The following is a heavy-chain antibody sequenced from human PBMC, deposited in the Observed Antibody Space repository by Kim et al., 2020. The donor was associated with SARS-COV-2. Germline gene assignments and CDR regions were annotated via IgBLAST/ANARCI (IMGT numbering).Heavy chain of an antibody. V-gene: IGHV3-48*02. Sequence: ADAVKGRFTISRDNAKNSLYLQMNSLRDEDTAVYYCARDLVGATSLEVDYWGQGTLVTVSS. D-gene: IGHD1-26*01. J-gene: IGHJ4*02. CDR3: ARDLVGATSLEVDY.